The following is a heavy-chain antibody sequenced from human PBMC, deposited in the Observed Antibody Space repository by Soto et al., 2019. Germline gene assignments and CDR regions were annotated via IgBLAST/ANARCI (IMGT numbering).Heavy chain of an antibody. D-gene: IGHD2-2*03. Sequence: PGGSLRLSCAASGFTFSSYWMHWVRQAPGKGLVWVSRINSDGSSTSYADSVKGRFTISRDNAKNTLYLQMNSLRAEDTAVYYCARVPGYCSSTSRRNWFDPWGQGTLVTVSS. CDR1: GFTFSSYW. CDR3: ARVPGYCSSTSRRNWFDP. V-gene: IGHV3-74*01. J-gene: IGHJ5*02. CDR2: INSDGSST.